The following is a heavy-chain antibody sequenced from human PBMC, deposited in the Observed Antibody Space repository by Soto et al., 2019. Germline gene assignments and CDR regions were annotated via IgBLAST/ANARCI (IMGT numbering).Heavy chain of an antibody. D-gene: IGHD5-12*01. V-gene: IGHV4-30-4*01. CDR2: IYYSGST. CDR1: GGSISSGDYS. Sequence: PSETRSLTCTVSGGSISSGDYSWSWIRQPPGKGLEWIGYIYYSGSTYYNPSLKSRVTISVDTSKNQFSLKLSSVTAADTAVYYCARWLGYGPHFDYWGQGTLVTVSS. CDR3: ARWLGYGPHFDY. J-gene: IGHJ4*02.